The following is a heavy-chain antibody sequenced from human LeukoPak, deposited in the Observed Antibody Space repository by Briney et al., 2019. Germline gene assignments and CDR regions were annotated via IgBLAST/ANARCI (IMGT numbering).Heavy chain of an antibody. J-gene: IGHJ4*02. CDR3: AHRRREAAGTKYFDY. CDR1: GFSLSTRGVG. V-gene: IGHV2-5*01. CDR2: IYWNDDK. Sequence: GSGPTLVNPTQTLTLTCTFSGFSLSTRGVGVGWIRQPPGKALEWLALIYWNDDKRYSPSLKSRLTITKDTSKNQVVLTMTNMDPVDTATYYCAHRRREAAGTKYFDYWGQGTLVTVSS. D-gene: IGHD6-13*01.